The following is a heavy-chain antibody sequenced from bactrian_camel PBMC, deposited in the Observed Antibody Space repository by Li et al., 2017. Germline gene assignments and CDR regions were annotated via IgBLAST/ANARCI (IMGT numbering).Heavy chain of an antibody. Sequence: VQLVESGGGLVQPGGSLTLSCAASGFSFSSADMGWVRQAPGKEREGVAIIDPEDGTPWYAGSVAGRFTISKDNAKNTLFLQMNSLTIEDSAMYYCAADVVNLQMARWNTYWGQGTQVTVS. J-gene: IGHJ4*01. V-gene: IGHV3S40*01. CDR2: IDPEDGTP. D-gene: IGHD1*01. CDR1: GFSFSSAD. CDR3: AADVVNLQMARWNTY.